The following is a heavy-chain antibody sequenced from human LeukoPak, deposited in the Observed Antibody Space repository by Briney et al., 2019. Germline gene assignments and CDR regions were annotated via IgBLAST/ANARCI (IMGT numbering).Heavy chain of an antibody. Sequence: GSLRLSCAASGFTFSSYAMSWVRQAPGKGLEWVSAISGSGGSTYYADSVEGRFTISRDNSKNTLFLLMSSLRAEDTAVYYCAKDTGIGAVAGTYFDYWGQGTLATVSS. V-gene: IGHV3-23*01. J-gene: IGHJ4*02. CDR2: ISGSGGST. CDR1: GFTFSSYA. D-gene: IGHD6-19*01. CDR3: AKDTGIGAVAGTYFDY.